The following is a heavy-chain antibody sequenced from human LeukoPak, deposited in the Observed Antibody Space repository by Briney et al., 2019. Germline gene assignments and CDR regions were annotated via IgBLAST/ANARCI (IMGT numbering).Heavy chain of an antibody. CDR1: GFTFSSYW. J-gene: IGHJ5*02. CDR3: ARDHRPDPWSGEFDP. CDR2: IKQDGSEK. V-gene: IGHV3-7*01. Sequence: PGGPLRLSCAASGFTFSSYWMSWVRQAPGKGLEWVANIKQDGSEKYYVDSVKGRFTISRDNAKNSLYLQMNSLRAEDTAVYYCARDHRPDPWSGEFDPWGQGTLVTVSS. D-gene: IGHD3-10*01.